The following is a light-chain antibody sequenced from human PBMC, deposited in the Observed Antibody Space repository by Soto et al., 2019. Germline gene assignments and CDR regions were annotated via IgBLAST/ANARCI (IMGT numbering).Light chain of an antibody. CDR1: QSVKNN. CDR2: DTY. J-gene: IGKJ4*01. Sequence: EIVMTQSPATLSVSPGERVTLSCRASQSVKNNLTWYQQKPGQAPRLLIYDTYTRATGIPARFSGSGSGTEFTLTISSLQSGDFAVYYCQHYNNWPLTFGGGTKVDIK. V-gene: IGKV3-15*01. CDR3: QHYNNWPLT.